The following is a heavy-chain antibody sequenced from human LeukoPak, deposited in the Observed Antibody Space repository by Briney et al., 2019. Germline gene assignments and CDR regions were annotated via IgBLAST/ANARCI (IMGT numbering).Heavy chain of an antibody. CDR2: INPNSGGT. D-gene: IGHD3-22*01. CDR1: GYTFTGYY. V-gene: IGHV1-2*02. Sequence: ASVKVSCKASGYTFTGYYMHWVRQAPGQGLEWMGWINPNSGGTNYAQKFQGRVTMTRDTSISTAYMELSRLRSDDTAVYYCARDYYDSSGYYYPLHFDHWGQGTLVTVSS. CDR3: ARDYYDSSGYYYPLHFDH. J-gene: IGHJ4*02.